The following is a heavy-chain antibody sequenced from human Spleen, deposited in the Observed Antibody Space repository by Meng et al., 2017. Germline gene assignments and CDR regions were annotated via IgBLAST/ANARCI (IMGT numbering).Heavy chain of an antibody. CDR1: GFTVRSSY. CDR2: IYSGGST. Sequence: GGSLRLSCAASGFTVRSSYMSWVRQAPGKGLEWVSVIYSGGSTYYTDSVKDRFTISRDNAKNSLYLQMNSLRAEDTAVYYCATNPYSSDWFPFEYWGQGTLVTVSS. D-gene: IGHD6-19*01. J-gene: IGHJ4*02. CDR3: ATNPYSSDWFPFEY. V-gene: IGHV3-53*01.